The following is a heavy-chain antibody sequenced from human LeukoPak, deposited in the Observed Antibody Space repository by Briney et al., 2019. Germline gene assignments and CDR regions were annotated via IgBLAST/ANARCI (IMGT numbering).Heavy chain of an antibody. Sequence: GGSLRPSCAASGFTFSTYAMHWVRQAPGKGLEYVSAISSNGGNTYYANSVKGRFTISRDNSKNTLYLQMGSLRAEDMAVYYCAREALTIFGVVIDYYYYYMDVWGKGTTVTVSS. CDR1: GFTFSTYA. CDR3: AREALTIFGVVIDYYYYYMDV. J-gene: IGHJ6*03. D-gene: IGHD3-3*01. CDR2: ISSNGGNT. V-gene: IGHV3-64*01.